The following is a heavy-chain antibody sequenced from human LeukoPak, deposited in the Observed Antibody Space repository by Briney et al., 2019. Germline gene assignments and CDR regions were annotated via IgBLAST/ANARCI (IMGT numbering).Heavy chain of an antibody. CDR2: IYYSGST. J-gene: IGHJ4*02. V-gene: IGHV4-39*07. Sequence: SETLSLTCAVSGGSISSYYWGWIRQPPGKGLEWIGSIYYSGSTYYNPSLKSRVTISVDTSKNQFSLKLSSVTAADTAVYYCARDRAPTVVGATSVDYWGQGTLVTVSS. CDR1: GGSISSYY. D-gene: IGHD1-26*01. CDR3: ARDRAPTVVGATSVDY.